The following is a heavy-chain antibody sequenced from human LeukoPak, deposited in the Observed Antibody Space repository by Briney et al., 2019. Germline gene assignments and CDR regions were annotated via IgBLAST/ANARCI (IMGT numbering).Heavy chain of an antibody. Sequence: GGSRRLSCTASGFTVSSNYMSWVRQAPVKGLEWVSVIYSGGNTYYADSVKGRFTISRDNSKNTLFLQMNSLRAEDTAVYYCAKDRGYYDFWSGIKDAFDIWGQGTMVTVSS. V-gene: IGHV3-53*01. J-gene: IGHJ3*02. CDR3: AKDRGYYDFWSGIKDAFDI. CDR2: IYSGGNT. CDR1: GFTVSSNY. D-gene: IGHD3-3*01.